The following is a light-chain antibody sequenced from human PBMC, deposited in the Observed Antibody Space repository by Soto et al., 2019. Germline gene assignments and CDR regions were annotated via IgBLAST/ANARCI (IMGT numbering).Light chain of an antibody. CDR3: QQLNSYPALT. CDR1: QGIGTF. V-gene: IGKV1-9*01. J-gene: IGKJ4*01. CDR2: AAS. Sequence: IRLTQSPSSLSASLGDRVTITCRASQGIGTFLAWYQQKPGKAPNLLIYAASTLQGGVPSRFSGSESGTDFTLTISSLQPEDFATYYCQQLNSYPALTFGGGTKVEIK.